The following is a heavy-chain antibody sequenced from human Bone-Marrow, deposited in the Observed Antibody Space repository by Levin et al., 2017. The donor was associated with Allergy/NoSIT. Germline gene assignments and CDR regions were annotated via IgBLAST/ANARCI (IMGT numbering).Heavy chain of an antibody. J-gene: IGHJ4*02. V-gene: IGHV3-33*01. Sequence: GESLKISCAASGFTFNFYGMFWVRQAPGKGLEWVATIWSDGSSEFYADSVKGRFAVSRDNSNNTLYLQMNRLRAEDTAVYYCAREFILTGFYRGLFDDWGQGTLVTVSS. CDR2: IWSDGSSE. CDR1: GFTFNFYG. D-gene: IGHD3-9*01. CDR3: AREFILTGFYRGLFDD.